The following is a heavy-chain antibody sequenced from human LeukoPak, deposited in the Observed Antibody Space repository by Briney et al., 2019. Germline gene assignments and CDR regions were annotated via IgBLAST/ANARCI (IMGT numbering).Heavy chain of an antibody. D-gene: IGHD2-2*01. V-gene: IGHV1-69*04. Sequence: ASVKVSCKASGGAFSSYTISWVRQAPGQGLEWMGRIIPILGIANYAQKFQGRVTITADKSTSTAYMELSSLRSEDTAVYYCARDVRYCSSTSYYPSNWFDPWGQGTLVTVSS. CDR1: GGAFSSYT. CDR3: ARDVRYCSSTSYYPSNWFDP. CDR2: IIPILGIA. J-gene: IGHJ5*02.